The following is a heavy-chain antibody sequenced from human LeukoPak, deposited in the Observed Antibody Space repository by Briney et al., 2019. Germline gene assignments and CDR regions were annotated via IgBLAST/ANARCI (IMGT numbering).Heavy chain of an antibody. Sequence: EASVKVSCKASGYTFTSYGISWVRQAPGQGLEWMGIINPSGGSTSYAQKFQGRVTMTRDTSTSTVYMELSSLRSEDTAVYYCARDRGGGFDIWGQGTMVTVSS. J-gene: IGHJ3*02. V-gene: IGHV1-46*01. CDR1: GYTFTSYG. CDR2: INPSGGST. CDR3: ARDRGGGFDI. D-gene: IGHD3-10*01.